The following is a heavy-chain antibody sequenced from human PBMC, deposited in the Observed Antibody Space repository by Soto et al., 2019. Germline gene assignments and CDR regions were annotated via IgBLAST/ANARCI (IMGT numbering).Heavy chain of an antibody. J-gene: IGHJ4*02. V-gene: IGHV3-23*01. D-gene: IGHD3-16*02. CDR2: ISGGGDRT. CDR3: AKTATYDYVWGDYRYFFDH. CDR1: GFPFNTHG. Sequence: PGGSLRLSCGASGFPFNTHGMAWVRQAPGKGLEWVSGISGGGDRTQYADGVKGRFTISSDNSKNTVDLQMTSLRAEDTATYYCAKTATYDYVWGDYRYFFDHWGQGTVVTVSS.